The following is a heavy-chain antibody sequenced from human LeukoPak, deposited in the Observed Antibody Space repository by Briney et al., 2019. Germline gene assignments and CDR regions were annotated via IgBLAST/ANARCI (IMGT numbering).Heavy chain of an antibody. CDR2: ISGSGGST. CDR1: GFTFSNFA. D-gene: IGHD6-19*01. CDR3: AKMVHTEQWLVPFDY. J-gene: IGHJ4*02. V-gene: IGHV3-23*01. Sequence: GGSLRLSCAASGFTFSNFAMDWVRQAPGKGLEWVSTISGSGGSTYYADSVKGRFTISRDNSKNTLYLQMNSLRAEDTAVYYCAKMVHTEQWLVPFDYWGQGTLVTVSS.